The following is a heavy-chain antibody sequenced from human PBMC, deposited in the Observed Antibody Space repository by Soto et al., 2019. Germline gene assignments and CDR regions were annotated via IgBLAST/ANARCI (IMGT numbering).Heavy chain of an antibody. CDR3: ARVVVVPAAPEYYYYGMDV. CDR1: GGTFSSYA. J-gene: IGHJ6*02. Sequence: SGKVSCKASGGTFSSYAISWVRQAPGQGLEWMGGIIPIFGTANYAQKFQGRVTITADESTSTAYMELSSLRSEDTAVYYCARVVVVPAAPEYYYYGMDVWGQGTTVTVSS. D-gene: IGHD2-2*01. CDR2: IIPIFGTA. V-gene: IGHV1-69*13.